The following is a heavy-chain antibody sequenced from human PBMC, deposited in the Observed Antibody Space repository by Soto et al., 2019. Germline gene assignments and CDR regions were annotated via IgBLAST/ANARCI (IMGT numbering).Heavy chain of an antibody. CDR3: ARTTYASLTGSTVPYFFES. V-gene: IGHV4-4*02. Sequence: QVHLQESGPGLVPPSGTLALACVVSNVSISTIHWWSGVRQPPGKGLEWIADIYNNGLTFYYPSLASRANMSQDSSKNPFSMNLRSVTAADTALYYGARTTYASLTGSTVPYFFESWGQGTLVTV. CDR1: NVSISTIHW. J-gene: IGHJ4*02. D-gene: IGHD4-17*01. CDR2: IYNNGLT.